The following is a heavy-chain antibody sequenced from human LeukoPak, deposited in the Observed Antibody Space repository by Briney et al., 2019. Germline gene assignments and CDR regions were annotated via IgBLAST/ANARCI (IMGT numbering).Heavy chain of an antibody. CDR3: ASTRRDGSNFEEY. D-gene: IGHD5-24*01. CDR1: GGSISSYY. CDR2: IYYSGST. J-gene: IGHJ4*02. V-gene: IGHV4-59*01. Sequence: SETLSLTCTVSGGSISSYYWSWIRQPPGKGLEWIGYIYYSGSTNYNPSLKSRVTISVDMSKNQFSLKLSSVTAADTAMYYCASTRRDGSNFEEYWGQGTLVTVSS.